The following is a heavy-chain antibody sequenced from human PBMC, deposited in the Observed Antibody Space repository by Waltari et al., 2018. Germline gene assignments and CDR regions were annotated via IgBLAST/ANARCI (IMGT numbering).Heavy chain of an antibody. CDR2: INHSGST. Sequence: QVQLQQWGAGLLKPSETLSLTCAVFGGSSRGYYWSWIRQSPGKGLEWIGEFGEINHSGSTNYNPSLKSRVTISVDTSKNQFSLKLSSVTAADTAVYYCARARGYDSSGYRRLDYWGQGTLVTVSS. V-gene: IGHV4-34*01. CDR1: GGSSRGYY. CDR3: ARARGYDSSGYRRLDY. J-gene: IGHJ4*02. D-gene: IGHD3-22*01.